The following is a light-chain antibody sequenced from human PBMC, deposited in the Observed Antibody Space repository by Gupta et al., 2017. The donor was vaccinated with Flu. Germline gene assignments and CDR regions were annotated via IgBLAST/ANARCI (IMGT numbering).Light chain of an antibody. Sequence: TLSLSPGERATLSCRASQSVSSSYLAWYQQTPGQPPRLLIYGASSRATGIPDWFSSSGSATDFTLTISRLETEYFALYYCQQYGRARAPTFGGGTKVEI. J-gene: IGKJ4*01. CDR3: QQYGRARAPT. CDR1: QSVSSSY. V-gene: IGKV3-20*01. CDR2: GAS.